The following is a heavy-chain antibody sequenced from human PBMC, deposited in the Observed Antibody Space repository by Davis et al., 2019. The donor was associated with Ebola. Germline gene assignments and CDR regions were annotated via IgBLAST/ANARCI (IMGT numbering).Heavy chain of an antibody. Sequence: GESLKISCAASGFTFSSYGMHWVRQAPGKGLVWVSRISIDGSKINYEDSVKGRFTISRDNAKNTVYLQMNNLRAEDTDVNYCARVASGDLSRSFDHWGQGTLVTVSS. V-gene: IGHV3-74*01. CDR2: ISIDGSKI. CDR1: GFTFSSYG. J-gene: IGHJ5*02. CDR3: ARVASGDLSRSFDH. D-gene: IGHD2-21*02.